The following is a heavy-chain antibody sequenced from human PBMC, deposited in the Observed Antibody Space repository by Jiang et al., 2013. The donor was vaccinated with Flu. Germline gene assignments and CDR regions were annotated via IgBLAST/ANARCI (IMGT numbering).Heavy chain of an antibody. CDR3: AIPDTAMRGGAFDI. CDR2: T. Sequence: TYYNPSLKSRVTISVDTSKNQFSLKLSSVTAADTAVYYCAIPDTAMRGGAFDIWGQGTMVTVSS. D-gene: IGHD5-18*01. V-gene: IGHV4-39*01. J-gene: IGHJ3*02.